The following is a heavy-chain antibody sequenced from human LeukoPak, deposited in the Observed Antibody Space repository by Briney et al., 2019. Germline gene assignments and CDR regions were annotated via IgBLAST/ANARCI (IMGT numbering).Heavy chain of an antibody. CDR3: ARVNTPEDPGYCSSTSCSNLNWFDP. D-gene: IGHD2-2*01. V-gene: IGHV1-2*02. J-gene: IGHJ5*02. Sequence: ASVKASCKPSGYTFTGYYMHWVRQAPGQGLEWMGWINPNSGGTNYAQKFQGRVTMTRDTSISTAYMELRSLRSDDTAVYYCARVNTPEDPGYCSSTSCSNLNWFDPWGQGTLVTVSS. CDR2: INPNSGGT. CDR1: GYTFTGYY.